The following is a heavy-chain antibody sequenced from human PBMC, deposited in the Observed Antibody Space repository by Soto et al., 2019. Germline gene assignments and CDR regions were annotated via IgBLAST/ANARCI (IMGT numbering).Heavy chain of an antibody. D-gene: IGHD4-17*01. J-gene: IGHJ4*02. CDR3: ARALGDYGDYGTLGY. CDR1: GGTFSSYT. Sequence: QVQLVQSGAEVKKPGSSVKVSCKASGGTFSSYTISWVRQAPGRGLEWMGRIIPILGIANYAQKFQGRVTITADKSTSTAYMELSSLRSEDTAVYYCARALGDYGDYGTLGYWGQGTLVTVSS. V-gene: IGHV1-69*02. CDR2: IIPILGIA.